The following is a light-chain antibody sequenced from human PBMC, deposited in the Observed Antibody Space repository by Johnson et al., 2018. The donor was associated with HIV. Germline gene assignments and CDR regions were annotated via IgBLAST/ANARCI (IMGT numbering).Light chain of an antibody. CDR3: GTWDSSLSSYV. CDR1: SSNIGNNY. V-gene: IGLV1-51*02. CDR2: ENN. Sequence: QSILTQPPSVSAAPGQKVTISCSGSSSNIGNNYVSWYQQLPGTAPKLLIYENNKRPSGIPDRFSGSKSGTSATLGITGLQTGDEADYYCGTWDSSLSSYVFGTGTTVIGL. J-gene: IGLJ1*01.